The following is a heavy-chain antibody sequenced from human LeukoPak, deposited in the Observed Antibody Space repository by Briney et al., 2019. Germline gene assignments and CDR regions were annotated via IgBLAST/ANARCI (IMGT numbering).Heavy chain of an antibody. CDR1: GFTFSRNG. J-gene: IGHJ4*02. CDR2: IKSDAGNSK. Sequence: GGSLRLSCAASGFTFSRNGMHWVRQAPGKGLEWVAFIKSDAGNSKYYPDSVRGRFTISRDNSKNTLYLQMESLRAEDTAVYYCAKDYNWGWDYWGQGTLVTVSS. CDR3: AKDYNWGWDY. V-gene: IGHV3-30*02. D-gene: IGHD7-27*01.